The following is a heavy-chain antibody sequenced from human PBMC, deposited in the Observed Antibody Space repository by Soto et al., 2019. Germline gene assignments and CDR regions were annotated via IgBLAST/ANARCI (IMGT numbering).Heavy chain of an antibody. J-gene: IGHJ4*02. CDR2: ISGSGGTT. CDR1: EFTFSSYA. V-gene: IGHV3-23*01. D-gene: IGHD2-15*01. Sequence: VQLLEFGGGLVQPGGSLRLSCAASEFTFSSYAMSWVRQAPGKGLEWVSAISGSGGTTYYADTVKIRFTISRDNSKNTLYLQMNSLRAEDTAVYYCAKEGEPAYSYFDYCGKGTLVIVSS. CDR3: AKEGEPAYSYFDY.